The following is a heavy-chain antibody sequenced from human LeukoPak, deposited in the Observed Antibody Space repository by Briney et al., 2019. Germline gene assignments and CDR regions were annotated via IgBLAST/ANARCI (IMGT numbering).Heavy chain of an antibody. J-gene: IGHJ4*02. CDR2: FDPEDGGT. CDR3: ATGYGPMVQGVIIYY. D-gene: IGHD3-10*01. V-gene: IGHV1-24*01. CDR1: GYTLTELS. Sequence: ASVKVSCKVSGYTLTELSMHWVRQAPGKGLEWMGGFDPEDGGTIYAQKFQGRVTMTEDTSTDTAYMELSSLRSEDTAVYYCATGYGPMVQGVIIYYWGQGTLVTISS.